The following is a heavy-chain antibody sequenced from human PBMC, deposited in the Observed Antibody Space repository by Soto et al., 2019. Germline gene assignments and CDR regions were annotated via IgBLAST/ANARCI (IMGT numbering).Heavy chain of an antibody. CDR1: GFTFSSYG. V-gene: IGHV3-30*18. D-gene: IGHD3-16*02. Sequence: PVGSLRLSCAASGFTFSSYGMHWVRQAPGKGLEWVAVISYDGSNKYYADSVKGRFTISRDNSKNTLYLQMNSLRAEDTAVYYCAKDRQPRGRIAGMDVWGQGTTVTVSS. CDR2: ISYDGSNK. CDR3: AKDRQPRGRIAGMDV. J-gene: IGHJ6*02.